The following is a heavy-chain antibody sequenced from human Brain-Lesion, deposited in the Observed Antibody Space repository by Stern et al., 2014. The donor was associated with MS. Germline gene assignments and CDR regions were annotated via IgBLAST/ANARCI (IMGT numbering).Heavy chain of an antibody. Sequence: VQLVESGPGLVKPSETLSLTCAVSGDSISSYTHYWAWIRQPPGKGLEWIGSVYYSGATYYNPALKRPVTISVDTSQNHFSLRLNSVTAADTAVYYCAKHACTGAACPFDLWGQGTLVTVSS. CDR3: AKHACTGAACPFDL. V-gene: IGHV4-39*01. CDR2: VYYSGAT. J-gene: IGHJ4*02. D-gene: IGHD2-8*02. CDR1: GDSISSYTHY.